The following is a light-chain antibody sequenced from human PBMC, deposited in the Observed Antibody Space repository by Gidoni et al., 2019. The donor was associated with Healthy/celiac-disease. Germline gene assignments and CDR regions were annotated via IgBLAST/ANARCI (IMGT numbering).Light chain of an antibody. CDR3: QVWDSSSESVV. Sequence: SYVLTQPPSVSVAPGQTARITCGGNNIGSKSVHWYQQKPGQAPVLVVYDDSARPSGIPERFSGSNSGNTATLTISRVEAGDEADYYCQVWDSSSESVVFGGGTKLTVL. V-gene: IGLV3-21*02. CDR2: DDS. J-gene: IGLJ2*01. CDR1: NIGSKS.